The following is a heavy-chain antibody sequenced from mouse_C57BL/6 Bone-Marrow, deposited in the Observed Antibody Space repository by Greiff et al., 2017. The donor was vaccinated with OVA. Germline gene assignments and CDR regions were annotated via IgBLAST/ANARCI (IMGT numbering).Heavy chain of an antibody. CDR1: GYTFTSYW. CDR2: IYPSDSET. V-gene: IGHV1-61*01. J-gene: IGHJ4*01. CDR3: ASALYYDYDGYAMDY. D-gene: IGHD2-4*01. Sequence: QVQLQQPGAELVRPGSSVKLSCKASGYTFTSYWMDWVKQRPGQGLEWIGNIYPSDSETHYNQKFKDKATLTVEKSSSTAYMQLSSLTSEDSAVYYCASALYYDYDGYAMDYWGQGTSVTVSS.